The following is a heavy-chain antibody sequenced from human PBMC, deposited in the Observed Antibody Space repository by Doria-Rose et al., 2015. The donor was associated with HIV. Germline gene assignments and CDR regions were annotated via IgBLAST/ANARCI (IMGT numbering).Heavy chain of an antibody. Sequence: QITLKGSGPVLVKPTETLTLTCTVSGVSLSSPGMGVGWTRQPPGKALEWLAHIFSDNERSYKTSLETRLTISRSTSKSQLVLTMTDMDPVDTATYYCARIKSSRWSRKYYFDFWGQGTLVIVSA. CDR3: ARIKSSRWSRKYYFDF. D-gene: IGHD6-13*01. CDR2: IFSDNER. V-gene: IGHV2-26*01. CDR1: GVSLSSPGMG. J-gene: IGHJ4*02.